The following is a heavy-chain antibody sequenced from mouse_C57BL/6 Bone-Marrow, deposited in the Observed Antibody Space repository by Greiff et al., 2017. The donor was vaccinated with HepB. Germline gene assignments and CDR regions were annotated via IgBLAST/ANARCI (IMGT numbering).Heavy chain of an antibody. D-gene: IGHD3-3*01. CDR2: IYPSDSET. Sequence: QVQLKQPGAELVRPGSSVKLSCKASGYTFTSYWMDWVKQRPGQGLEWIGNIYPSDSETHYNQKFKDKATLTVDKSSSTAYMQLSSLTSEDSAVYYCERGWGPNAWFAYWGQGTLVTVSA. V-gene: IGHV1-61*01. CDR1: GYTFTSYW. J-gene: IGHJ3*01. CDR3: ERGWGPNAWFAY.